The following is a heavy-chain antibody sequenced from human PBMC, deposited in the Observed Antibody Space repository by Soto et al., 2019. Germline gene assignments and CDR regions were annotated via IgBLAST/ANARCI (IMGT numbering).Heavy chain of an antibody. CDR2: MYYSART. CDR1: GDSISGHH. J-gene: IGHJ4*02. CDR3: ARGSYPMAAYAV. Sequence: ASETLSLTCIVSGDSISGHHWGWVRQPPGKSLEWLGYMYYSARTLYNSSLESRVTISIDASKNEVTLRLRSVTAVDTAVYFCARGSYPMAAYAVWVPGTLVTVSS. V-gene: IGHV4-59*11. D-gene: IGHD3-16*02.